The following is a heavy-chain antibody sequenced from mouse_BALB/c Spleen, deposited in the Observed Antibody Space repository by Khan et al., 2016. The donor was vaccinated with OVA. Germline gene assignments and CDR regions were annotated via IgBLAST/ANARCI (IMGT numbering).Heavy chain of an antibody. Sequence: VPLVESGPGLVAPSQNLSITCTVSGFSLSDYGVSWIRQPPGKGLEWLGVIWGGGTTYYNSALKSRLSISKDNSKSQVFLKMSSLQSDDTAMFYCAKGVWSYYYTVDYWGKGTSVTVSS. CDR1: GFSLSDYG. V-gene: IGHV2-6-5*01. J-gene: IGHJ4*01. CDR2: IWGGGTT. CDR3: AKGVWSYYYTVDY.